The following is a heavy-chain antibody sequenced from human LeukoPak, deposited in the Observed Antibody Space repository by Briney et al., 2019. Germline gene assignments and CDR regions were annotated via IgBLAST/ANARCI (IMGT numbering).Heavy chain of an antibody. V-gene: IGHV3-23*01. Sequence: PGGSLRLSCAASGFTFSRSAMSWVRQAPGKGLEWITSISSDGSDTYSADSLKGRFTISRDNSKNTLYLQMNSLRAEDTALYYCAKAETFFDFLTSYWTYYYFASWGQGTLVTVYS. J-gene: IGHJ4*02. CDR3: AKAETFFDFLTSYWTYYYFAS. CDR1: GFTFSRSA. D-gene: IGHD3-9*01. CDR2: ISSDGSDT.